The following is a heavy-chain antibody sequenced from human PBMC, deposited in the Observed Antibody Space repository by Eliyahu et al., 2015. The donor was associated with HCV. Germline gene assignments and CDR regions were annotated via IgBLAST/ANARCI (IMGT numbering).Heavy chain of an antibody. CDR3: ARRVTIFGVVVQKDFDL. D-gene: IGHD3-3*01. CDR2: IKHDGSEQ. CDR1: GFPFXSYG. Sequence: EEQLVESGGGLVQPGGXLRLXCAASGFPFXSYGMSWVRQAPGKGPEWVANIKHDGSEQYYVGSLKGRFTISRDNAKNSLYLQMNSLRAEDTAVYYCARRVTIFGVVVQKDFDLWGRGTLVTVSS. J-gene: IGHJ2*01. V-gene: IGHV3-7*03.